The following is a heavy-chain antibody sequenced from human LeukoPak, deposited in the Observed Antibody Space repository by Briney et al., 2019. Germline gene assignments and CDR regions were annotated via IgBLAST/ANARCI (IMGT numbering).Heavy chain of an antibody. J-gene: IGHJ5*02. CDR1: GFTFSTYA. D-gene: IGHD1-26*01. CDR2: ISGSGGST. Sequence: GGSLRLSCAASGFTFSTYAMSWVRQAPGKGLEWVSAISGSGGSTYYADSVKGRFTISRDKSKNTLYLQMNSLGAEDTAVYYCAKDVAYSGSYYSWFDPWGQGTLVTVSS. V-gene: IGHV3-23*01. CDR3: AKDVAYSGSYYSWFDP.